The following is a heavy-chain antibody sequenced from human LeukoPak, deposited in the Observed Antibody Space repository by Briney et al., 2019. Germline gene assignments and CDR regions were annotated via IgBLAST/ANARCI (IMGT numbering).Heavy chain of an antibody. CDR1: GFSFSSYG. CDR2: IGISGSAR. V-gene: IGHV3-23*01. J-gene: IGHJ5*02. Sequence: PGGSLRLSCVASGFSFSSYGMSWVRQAPGKGLEWDSSIGISGSARYYADSVKGRFTVSRDNSKNTLYLQMNSLSPEDTALYYCAKAPAGPEYSDNWRFGYNWFDPWGQGTLVTVSS. CDR3: AKAPAGPEYSDNWRFGYNWFDP. D-gene: IGHD1-1*01.